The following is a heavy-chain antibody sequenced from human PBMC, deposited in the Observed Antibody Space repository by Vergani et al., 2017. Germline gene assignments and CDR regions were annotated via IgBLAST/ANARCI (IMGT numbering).Heavy chain of an antibody. CDR2: TYYRSKWYN. Sequence: QVQLQQSGPGLVKPSQTLSLTCALSGDSVSSNSAAWNWIRQSPSRGLEWLGRTYYRSKWYNDYAVSVKSRITINPDTSKNQFSLQLNSVTPEDTAVYYCATGGGPYDSSGQVAFDIWGQGTMVTVSS. CDR3: ATGGGPYDSSGQVAFDI. J-gene: IGHJ3*02. V-gene: IGHV6-1*01. CDR1: GDSVSSNSAA. D-gene: IGHD3-22*01.